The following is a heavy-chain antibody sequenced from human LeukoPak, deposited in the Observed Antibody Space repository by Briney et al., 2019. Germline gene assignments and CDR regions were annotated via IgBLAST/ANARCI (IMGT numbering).Heavy chain of an antibody. CDR2: IKQDGGGR. CDR1: GFSMRVHW. V-gene: IGHV3-7*01. CDR3: ARDWGAYYHFFDY. D-gene: IGHD3-22*01. Sequence: PGGSLRLSCEASGFSMRVHWMSWVRQAPGKGLEWVGNIKQDGGGRNYVDSVKGRFTISRDNAKKSLYLQMNSLRAEDTAVYYCARDWGAYYHFFDYWGQGTLVTVSS. J-gene: IGHJ4*02.